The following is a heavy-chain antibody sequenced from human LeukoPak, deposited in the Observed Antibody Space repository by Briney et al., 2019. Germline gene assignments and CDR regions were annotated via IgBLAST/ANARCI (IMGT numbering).Heavy chain of an antibody. CDR2: LSGSGDST. Sequence: GGSLRLSCAASGFTFSSYAMSWVRLAPGKGLEWVSVLSGSGDSTYYADSVKGRFTISRDNSRNTLYLQMNSLRAEDTAVYYCAKVMRRSSRYFDYWGQGTLVTVSS. J-gene: IGHJ4*02. D-gene: IGHD6-13*01. V-gene: IGHV3-23*01. CDR1: GFTFSSYA. CDR3: AKVMRRSSRYFDY.